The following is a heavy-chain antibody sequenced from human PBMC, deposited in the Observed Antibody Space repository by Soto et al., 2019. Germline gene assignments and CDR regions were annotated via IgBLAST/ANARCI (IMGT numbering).Heavy chain of an antibody. D-gene: IGHD6-13*01. CDR1: GFTFSSSD. Sequence: EEQLVESGGGLVQPGGSLRLSCAASGFTFSSSDMHLVRQVTGKGLEWVSAIGSGGDTYYPDYVNGRFTISRENAKNSLYIQMTSLRDEATAVYFCAREGRSSTWYDWYFDLWGRGTLVNVSS. CDR2: IGSGGDT. CDR3: AREGRSSTWYDWYFDL. V-gene: IGHV3-13*01. J-gene: IGHJ2*01.